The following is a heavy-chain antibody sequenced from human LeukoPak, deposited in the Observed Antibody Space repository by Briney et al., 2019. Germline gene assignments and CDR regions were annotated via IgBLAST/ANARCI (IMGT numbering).Heavy chain of an antibody. CDR1: GGSISSGGYY. Sequence: KPSETLSLTCTVSGGSISSGGYYWSWIRQHPGKGLEWIGYIYYSGSTYYNPSLKSRVTISEDRSKNQFSLKLSSVTAADTAVYYCARLRDGRWLLEYWGQGTLVTVSS. J-gene: IGHJ4*02. CDR3: ARLRDGRWLLEY. D-gene: IGHD5-24*01. CDR2: IYYSGST. V-gene: IGHV4-31*03.